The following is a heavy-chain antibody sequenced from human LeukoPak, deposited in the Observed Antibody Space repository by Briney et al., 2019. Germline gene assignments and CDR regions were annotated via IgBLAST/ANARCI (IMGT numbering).Heavy chain of an antibody. CDR3: ATPRRPADYYYFYMDV. Sequence: SVKVSCKASGGTIAIHPITWVRQAPGHGLEWMGKIIPFFGTPNYAQKFQDRVTITANTSTNTAYLELLGLTSEDAAVYYCATPRRPADYYYFYMDVWGKGTTVTVSS. J-gene: IGHJ6*03. CDR2: IIPFFGTP. V-gene: IGHV1-69*06. CDR1: GGTIAIHP.